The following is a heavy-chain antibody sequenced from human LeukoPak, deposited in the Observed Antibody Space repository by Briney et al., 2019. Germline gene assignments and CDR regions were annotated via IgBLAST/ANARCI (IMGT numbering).Heavy chain of an antibody. CDR2: ISAYNGNT. J-gene: IGHJ4*02. CDR1: GYTFTSYG. CDR3: ARIYYDSSGYFRLDY. V-gene: IGHV1-18*01. Sequence: GASVKVSCKASGYTFTSYGISWVRQAPGQGLEWMGWISAYNGNTNYAQKLQGRVTMTTDTSTSTAYMELRSLRSDDTAVYYCARIYYDSSGYFRLDYWGQGTLVTVSS. D-gene: IGHD3-22*01.